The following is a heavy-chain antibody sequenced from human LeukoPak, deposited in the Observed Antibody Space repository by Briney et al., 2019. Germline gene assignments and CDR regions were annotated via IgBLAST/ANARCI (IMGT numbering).Heavy chain of an antibody. V-gene: IGHV3-74*01. CDR1: GFTFSSYW. CDR2: INSDGSST. J-gene: IGHJ4*02. CDR3: ARVPYSSGSHDY. Sequence: GGSLRLSCAASGFTFSSYWMHWVRQAPGKGLVWVSRINSDGSSTTYADSVKGRFTISRDNAKNTLYLQMNSLRAEDTAVYFCARVPYSSGSHDYWGQGTLVAVSS. D-gene: IGHD6-19*01.